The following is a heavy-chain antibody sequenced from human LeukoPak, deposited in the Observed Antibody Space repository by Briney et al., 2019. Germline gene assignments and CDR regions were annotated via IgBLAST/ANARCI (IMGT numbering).Heavy chain of an antibody. V-gene: IGHV4-59*01. J-gene: IGHJ4*02. Sequence: SETLSLTCTVSGGSISSYYWSWIRQPPGKGLEWIGYIYYSGSTNYNPSLKSRVTISVDTSKNQFSLKLSSVTAADTAVYYCARGAIDGYNDFDYWGQGTLVTVSS. CDR3: ARGAIDGYNDFDY. CDR1: GGSISSYY. CDR2: IYYSGST. D-gene: IGHD5-24*01.